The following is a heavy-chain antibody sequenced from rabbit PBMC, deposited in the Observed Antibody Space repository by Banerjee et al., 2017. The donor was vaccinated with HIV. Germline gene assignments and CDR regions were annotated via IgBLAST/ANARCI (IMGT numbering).Heavy chain of an antibody. CDR3: ARAAADAGSGGYDYAPYYGMDL. D-gene: IGHD6-1*01. Sequence: QEQLEESGGGLVKPGGTLTLTCKASGFDFTTYYYMCWVRQAPGKGLEWIACIYGGSSGSTWYASWAKGRFAISKTSSTTVTLQMTSLTAADTATYFCARAAADAGSGGYDYAPYYGMDLRGQGTLVTVS. CDR1: GFDFTTYYY. CDR2: IYGGSSGST. J-gene: IGHJ6*01. V-gene: IGHV1S45*01.